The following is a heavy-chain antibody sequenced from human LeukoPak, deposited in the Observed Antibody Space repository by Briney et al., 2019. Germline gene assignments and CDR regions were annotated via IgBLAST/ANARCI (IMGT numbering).Heavy chain of an antibody. Sequence: GGSRRLSCAASGFTFSSYGMHWVRQAPGKGLEWVAFIRYNGGNKYYADSVKGRFTISRDNSKNTLYLQMNSLRPEDTALYYCAKDLRNCYDDWGQGTLVTVSS. CDR3: AKDLRNCYDD. J-gene: IGHJ4*02. D-gene: IGHD3-16*01. CDR2: IRYNGGNK. CDR1: GFTFSSYG. V-gene: IGHV3-30*02.